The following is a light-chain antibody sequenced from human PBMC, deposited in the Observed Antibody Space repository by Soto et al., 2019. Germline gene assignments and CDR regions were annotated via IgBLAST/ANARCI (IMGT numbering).Light chain of an antibody. CDR1: QSISTN. Sequence: EIEMTQSPASLSASVGERATLSCRASQSISTNLAWYQQKPGKAPRLLISGASTWDTGIPPRFSGSGSGTEFTLTISSLQSEDFAVYYCQQYENSPYTFGRGTKLEIK. CDR3: QQYENSPYT. J-gene: IGKJ2*01. CDR2: GAS. V-gene: IGKV3-15*01.